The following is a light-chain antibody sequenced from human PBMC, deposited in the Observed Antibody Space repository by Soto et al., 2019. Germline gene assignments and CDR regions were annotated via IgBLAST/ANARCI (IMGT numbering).Light chain of an antibody. V-gene: IGKV1-9*01. Sequence: IQLTQSPSSLSASVGDRVTITCRATQGISNCLGWYQQKPGKAPKLLIYAASTLQSEVPSRFSGSGAGTDFTLTIGSLQPEDFATYYCQQLYSYPLTFGQGTRLEIK. CDR2: AAS. CDR3: QQLYSYPLT. CDR1: QGISNC. J-gene: IGKJ5*01.